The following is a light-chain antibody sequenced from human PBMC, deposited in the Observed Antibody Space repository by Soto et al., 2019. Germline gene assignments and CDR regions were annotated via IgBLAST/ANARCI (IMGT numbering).Light chain of an antibody. J-gene: IGLJ2*01. CDR1: SSDVGASKY. CDR3: SSYTSTITVL. Sequence: QSVLTQPASVSGSPGQSITISCTGTSSDVGASKYVSWYQQHLGKAPKLMIYEVSNRPSGVSNRFSGSKSGNTASLTISGLQAEDEADYYCSSYTSTITVLFGGGTKLTVL. CDR2: EVS. V-gene: IGLV2-14*01.